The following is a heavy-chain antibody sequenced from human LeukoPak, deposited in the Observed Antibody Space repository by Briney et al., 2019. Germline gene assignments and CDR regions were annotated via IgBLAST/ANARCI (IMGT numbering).Heavy chain of an antibody. V-gene: IGHV1-46*01. J-gene: IGHJ4*02. D-gene: IGHD6-6*01. CDR1: GGTFSSYA. CDR3: ARDGRIAARRTLGY. CDR2: INPSGGST. Sequence: GASVKVSCKASGGTFSSYAISWVRQAPGQGLKWMGIINPSGGSTSYAQKFQGRVTMTRDTSTSTVYMELSSLRSEDTAVYYCARDGRIAARRTLGYWGQGTLVTVSS.